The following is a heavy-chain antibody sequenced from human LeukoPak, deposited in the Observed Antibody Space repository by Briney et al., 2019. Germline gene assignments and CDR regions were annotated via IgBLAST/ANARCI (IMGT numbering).Heavy chain of an antibody. CDR2: INHSGST. CDR3: ARTYGSGSYFWFDP. V-gene: IGHV4-34*01. J-gene: IGHJ5*02. CDR1: GGSFSGYY. D-gene: IGHD3-10*01. Sequence: PSETLSLTCAVYGGSFSGYYWSWIRQPPGKGLEWIGEINHSGSTNYNPSLKSRVTMSVDTSKNQFSLKLSSVTAADTAVYYCARTYGSGSYFWFDPWGQGTLVTVSS.